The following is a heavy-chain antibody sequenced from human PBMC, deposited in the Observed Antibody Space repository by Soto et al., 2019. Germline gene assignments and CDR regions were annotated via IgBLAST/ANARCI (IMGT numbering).Heavy chain of an antibody. CDR2: ISSRSAYI. Sequence: PGGSLRLSCAASGFSLSCYNMNWVRQAPGKGLEWVSWISSRSAYIYYADSMQGRLTISRDNAKNSLYLQMNSLRAEDTAVYYCARDISSSDDTGEYYYQYGMDVWGRGTGVTVSS. V-gene: IGHV3-21*01. CDR1: GFSLSCYN. CDR3: ARDISSSDDTGEYYYQYGMDV. D-gene: IGHD6-6*01. J-gene: IGHJ6*02.